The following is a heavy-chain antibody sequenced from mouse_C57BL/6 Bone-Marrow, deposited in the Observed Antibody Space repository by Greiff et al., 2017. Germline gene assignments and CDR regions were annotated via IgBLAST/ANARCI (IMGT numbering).Heavy chain of an antibody. CDR2: IHPNSGST. CDR1: GFTFTSYW. Sequence: QVQLQQPGAELVKPGASVKLSCTASGFTFTSYWMHWVKQRPGQGLEWIGMIHPNSGSTNYTEKFKSKATMTVDKTSSTAYMQLSSLTSEDSAVYYCAITLAYWGQGTLVTVSA. J-gene: IGHJ3*01. D-gene: IGHD1-3*01. CDR3: AITLAY. V-gene: IGHV1-64*01.